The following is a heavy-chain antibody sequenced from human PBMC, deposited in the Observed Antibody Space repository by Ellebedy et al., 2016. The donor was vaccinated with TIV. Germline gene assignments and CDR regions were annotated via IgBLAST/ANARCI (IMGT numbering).Heavy chain of an antibody. V-gene: IGHV1-69*13. CDR1: GGTFSSYA. Sequence: SVKVSXXASGGTFSSYAISWVRQAPGQGLEWMGGIIPIFGTANYAQKFQGRVTITADESTSTAYMELSSLRSEDTAVYYCATLTRIAVAGTEPLHFDYWGQGTLVTVSS. J-gene: IGHJ4*02. CDR2: IIPIFGTA. D-gene: IGHD6-19*01. CDR3: ATLTRIAVAGTEPLHFDY.